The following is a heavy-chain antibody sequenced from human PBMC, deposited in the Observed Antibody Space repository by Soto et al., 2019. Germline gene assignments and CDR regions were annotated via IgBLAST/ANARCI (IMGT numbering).Heavy chain of an antibody. CDR3: ARIMVNSGYDTDYYYGMDV. J-gene: IGHJ6*02. D-gene: IGHD5-12*01. CDR2: IDWGDDK. V-gene: IGHV2-70*01. Sequence: RAALMNAEHSLTQTCTFSRLSLSTKRRCVSWSRERRGKALEWLALIDWGDDKYYTTPLKTRITISKDTSKHQVVITMTNMAPVDTATYYCARIMVNSGYDTDYYYGMDVWGQGTTATRSS. CDR1: RLSLSTKRRC.